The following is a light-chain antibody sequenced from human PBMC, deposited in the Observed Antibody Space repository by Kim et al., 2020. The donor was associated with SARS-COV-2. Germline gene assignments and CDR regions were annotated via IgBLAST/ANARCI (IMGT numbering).Light chain of an antibody. V-gene: IGLV2-14*03. CDR2: DVT. J-gene: IGLJ3*02. CDR3: SSYTRSKTWV. CDR1: SSDIGGYNY. Sequence: QSALTQPASVSGSPGKSITISCTGTSSDIGGYNYVSWYQQHPGKAPKLLIHDVTRRPSGVSNRFSGSKSGKTASLTISGLQAEDEADYYCSSYTRSKTWVFGGGTQLTVL.